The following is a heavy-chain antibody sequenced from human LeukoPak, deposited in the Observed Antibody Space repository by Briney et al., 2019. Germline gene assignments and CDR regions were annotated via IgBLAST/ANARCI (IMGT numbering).Heavy chain of an antibody. D-gene: IGHD1-26*01. CDR3: TRDTDGSLDY. J-gene: IGHJ4*02. V-gene: IGHV3-23*01. Sequence: PGGSLRLSCAASGFAFNTYAMTWVRQAPGKGLDWVSTMTGSGGGAYYAHSVKGRFTISRDNPKNSLYLQMNNLRADDTAVYYCTRDTDGSLDYWGQGILVTVAS. CDR1: GFAFNTYA. CDR2: MTGSGGGA.